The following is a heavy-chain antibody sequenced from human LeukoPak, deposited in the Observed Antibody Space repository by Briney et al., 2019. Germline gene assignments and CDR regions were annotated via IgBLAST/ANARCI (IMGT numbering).Heavy chain of an antibody. CDR3: ARDSCGGDCYENDQYYFDC. CDR1: RYTFTSYD. J-gene: IGHJ4*02. V-gene: IGHV1-8*01. CDR2: MNPNSGNT. D-gene: IGHD2-21*02. Sequence: ASVKVSCKASRYTFTSYDINWVRQATGQGLEWMGWMNPNSGNTGYAQKFQGRVATTRNTSISTAYMELSSLRSEDTAVYYCARDSCGGDCYENDQYYFDCWGQGTLVTVSS.